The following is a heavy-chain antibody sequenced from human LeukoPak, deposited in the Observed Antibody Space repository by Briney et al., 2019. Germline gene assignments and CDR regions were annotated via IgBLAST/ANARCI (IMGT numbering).Heavy chain of an antibody. CDR1: GGSISSGDYY. V-gene: IGHV4-30-4*01. Sequence: PSQTLSLTCTVSGGSISSGDYYWSWIRQPPGKGLEWIGYIYYSGSTYYNPSLKSRVTISVDTSKNQFSLKLSSVTAADTAVYYCARVLSSGPLDYWGQGTLVAVSS. CDR3: ARVLSSGPLDY. CDR2: IYYSGST. D-gene: IGHD6-19*01. J-gene: IGHJ4*02.